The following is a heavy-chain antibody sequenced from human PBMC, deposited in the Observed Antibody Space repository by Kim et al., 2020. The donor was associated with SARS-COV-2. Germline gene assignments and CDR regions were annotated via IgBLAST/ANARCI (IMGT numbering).Heavy chain of an antibody. D-gene: IGHD2-15*01. CDR3: AKKVSSAGPRVAFDV. V-gene: IGHV3-23*01. J-gene: IGHJ3*01. Sequence: DSVKGRFTISRDNSKNTLDLQMNSLRAEDTAVYHCAKKVSSAGPRVAFDVWGQGTMVTVSA.